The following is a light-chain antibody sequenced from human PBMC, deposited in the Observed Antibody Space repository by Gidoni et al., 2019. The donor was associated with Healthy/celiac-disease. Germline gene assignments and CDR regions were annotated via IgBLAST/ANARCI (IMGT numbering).Light chain of an antibody. CDR2: GAP. V-gene: IGKV3-15*01. Sequence: EIVMTQSPATLSVSPGERATLSCRASQSVSSNLAWYQQKPGQAPRLLIYGAPTRATGIPARFSGSGSGTEFTLTISSLQSEDFEVYYCQQYNNWPPVTFGPGTKVDIK. CDR1: QSVSSN. J-gene: IGKJ3*01. CDR3: QQYNNWPPVT.